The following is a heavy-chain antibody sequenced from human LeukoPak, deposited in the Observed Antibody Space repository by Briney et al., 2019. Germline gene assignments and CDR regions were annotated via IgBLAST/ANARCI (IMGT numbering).Heavy chain of an antibody. Sequence: PSETLSLTCTVSGGSISSYYWSWIRQPPGKGLEWIGYIYYSGSTYYNPSLKSRVTISVDTSKNQFSLKLSSVTAADTAVYYCARQGSSTSSYYYMDVWGKGTTVTVSS. D-gene: IGHD2-2*01. J-gene: IGHJ6*03. V-gene: IGHV4-59*08. CDR2: IYYSGST. CDR1: GGSISSYY. CDR3: ARQGSSTSSYYYMDV.